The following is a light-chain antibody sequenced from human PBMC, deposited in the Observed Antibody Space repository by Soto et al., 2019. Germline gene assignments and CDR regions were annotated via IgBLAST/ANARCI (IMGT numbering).Light chain of an antibody. CDR3: QSFDSSRIGLL. CDR1: RSDIGAGYG. Sequence: QSVLTQPPSVTGAPGQRVTISCTGSRSDIGAGYGVHWYQQFPHSAPKLLIYDTTNRPSGVPDRFSGSRSGTSASLAITGLQAEDEADYYCQSFDSSRIGLLFGGGTKLTVL. CDR2: DTT. V-gene: IGLV1-40*01. J-gene: IGLJ2*01.